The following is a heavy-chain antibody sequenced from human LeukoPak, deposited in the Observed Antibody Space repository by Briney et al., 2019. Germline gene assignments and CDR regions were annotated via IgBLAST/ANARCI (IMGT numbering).Heavy chain of an antibody. CDR3: ATTHDYRAHDAFDI. CDR2: IYTSGST. V-gene: IGHV4-4*07. Sequence: SETLSLTCTVSGGSISSYYWSWIRQPAGKGLEWIGRIYTSGSTNYNPSLKSRVTMSVDTSKNQFSLKLSSVTAADTAVYYCATTHDYRAHDAFDIWGQGTMVTVSS. D-gene: IGHD4-11*01. J-gene: IGHJ3*02. CDR1: GGSISSYY.